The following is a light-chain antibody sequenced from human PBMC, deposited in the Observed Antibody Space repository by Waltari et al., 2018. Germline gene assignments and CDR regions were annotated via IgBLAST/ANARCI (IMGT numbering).Light chain of an antibody. CDR3: MFWPNNVWV. Sequence: QPVLTQPPSSSASPGDSARLTCTLPSDINVGDFIIYWYQQKPGGPPRFPVYYKSDSEKAQGAGVPSRCSGSNDASANAGILLISGLQSEDEADYYCMFWPNNVWVFGGGTKLTVL. CDR1: SDINVGDFI. J-gene: IGLJ3*02. V-gene: IGLV5-37*01. CDR2: YKSDSEK.